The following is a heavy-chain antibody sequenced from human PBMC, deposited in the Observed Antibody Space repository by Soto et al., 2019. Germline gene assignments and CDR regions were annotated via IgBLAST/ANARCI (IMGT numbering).Heavy chain of an antibody. D-gene: IGHD6-19*01. CDR2: ISYDGTNK. Sequence: PGESLKISCAASGFTFITHPIHWVRQAPGKGLEWVAVISYDGTNKYYADSVKGRFTISRDISKNTMYLQMNSLRLEDTAVYYCAREYSGSGWYGTGDYWGPGTLVTVSS. CDR1: GFTFITHP. CDR3: AREYSGSGWYGTGDY. J-gene: IGHJ4*02. V-gene: IGHV3-30-3*01.